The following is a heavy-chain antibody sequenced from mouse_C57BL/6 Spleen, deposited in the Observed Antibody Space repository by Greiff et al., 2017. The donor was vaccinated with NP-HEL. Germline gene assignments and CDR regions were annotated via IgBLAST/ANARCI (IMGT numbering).Heavy chain of an antibody. D-gene: IGHD1-1*01. CDR2: INPSSGYT. CDR3: GRSLLLRRDFDY. Sequence: VQLQQSGAELARPGASVKMSCKASGYTFTSYTMHWVKQRPGQGLEWIGYINPSSGYTKYNQKFKDKATLTADKSSSTAYMQLSSLTSEDSAVYYCGRSLLLRRDFDYWGQGTTLTVSS. CDR1: GYTFTSYT. J-gene: IGHJ2*01. V-gene: IGHV1-4*01.